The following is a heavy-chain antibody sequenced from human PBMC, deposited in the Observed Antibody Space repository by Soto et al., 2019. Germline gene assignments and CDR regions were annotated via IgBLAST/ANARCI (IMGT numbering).Heavy chain of an antibody. CDR2: INPSGGST. CDR3: ARDGEYQLLSEPFTYYYYYGMDV. J-gene: IGHJ6*02. D-gene: IGHD2-2*01. V-gene: IGHV1-46*01. CDR1: GYTFTSYY. Sequence: ASVKVSCKASGYTFTSYYMHWVRQAPGQGLEWMGIINPSGGSTSYAQKFQGRVTMTRDTSTSTVYMELSSLRSEDTAVYYCARDGEYQLLSEPFTYYYYYGMDVWGQGTTVTVSS.